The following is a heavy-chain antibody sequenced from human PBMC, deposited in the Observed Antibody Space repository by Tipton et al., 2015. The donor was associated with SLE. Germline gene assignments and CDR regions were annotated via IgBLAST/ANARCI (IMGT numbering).Heavy chain of an antibody. Sequence: TLSLTCTVSGGSISSSSYYWGWIRQPPGKGLEWIGSIYYSGSTYYNPSLKSRVTISVDTSKNHFSLRLTSVTAADTAVYYCARGPVGAIPFDYWGQGALITVSS. CDR1: GGSISSSSYY. CDR3: ARGPVGAIPFDY. D-gene: IGHD1-26*01. V-gene: IGHV4-39*07. J-gene: IGHJ4*02. CDR2: IYYSGST.